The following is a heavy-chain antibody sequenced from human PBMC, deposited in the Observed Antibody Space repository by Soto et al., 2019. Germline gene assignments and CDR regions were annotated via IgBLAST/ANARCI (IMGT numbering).Heavy chain of an antibody. V-gene: IGHV3-48*01. D-gene: IGHD1-26*01. CDR1: GFTFSSYS. CDR2: ISSSSSTI. J-gene: IGHJ5*02. CDR3: ARDGRQCLNGFDP. Sequence: EVQLVESGGGLVQPGGSLRLSCAASGFTFSSYSMNWVRQAPGKGLEWVSYISSSSSTIYYADSVKGRFTISRDNAKNTVYLQISIVRAEDSAVYYCARDGRQCLNGFDPWGQGTLVTVSS.